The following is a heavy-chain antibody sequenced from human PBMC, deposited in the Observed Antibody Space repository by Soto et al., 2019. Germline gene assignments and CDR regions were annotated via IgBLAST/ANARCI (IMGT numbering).Heavy chain of an antibody. D-gene: IGHD3-3*01. CDR2: INSGSTDT. CDR3: ARVATHTIFGVVLGPVLDY. V-gene: IGHV3-21*02. CDR1: GFTFSYYS. Sequence: EVQLVESGGGLVKPGGSLRLSCAASGFTFSYYSMNWVRQAPGKGLEWVASINSGSTDTYYADSVKGRFTISRDNAKNSLDLHMDSLTAEDTAVYYCARVATHTIFGVVLGPVLDYWGQGSLVTVSS. J-gene: IGHJ4*02.